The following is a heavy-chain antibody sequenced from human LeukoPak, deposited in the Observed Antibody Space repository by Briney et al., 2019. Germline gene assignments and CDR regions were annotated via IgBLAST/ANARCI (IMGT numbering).Heavy chain of an antibody. D-gene: IGHD2-2*01. CDR2: IIPFFGTA. J-gene: IGHJ6*02. V-gene: IGHV1-69*13. CDR3: ARGSIVVVPAAPYYYYGMDV. Sequence: ASVKVSCKASGGTFSSHAISWVRQAPGQGLEWMGGIIPFFGTANYAQKFQGRVTITADESTSTAYMELSSLRSEDTAVYYCARGSIVVVPAAPYYYYGMDVWGQGTTVTVSS. CDR1: GGTFSSHA.